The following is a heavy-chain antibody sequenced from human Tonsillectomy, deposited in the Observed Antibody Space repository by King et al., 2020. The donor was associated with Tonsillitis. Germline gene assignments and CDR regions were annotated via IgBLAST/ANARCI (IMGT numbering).Heavy chain of an antibody. CDR3: ARHELATKYWYFDL. J-gene: IGHJ2*01. CDR1: GGSISSSSYY. CDR2: IYYSGST. V-gene: IGHV4-39*01. Sequence: QLQESGPGLVKPSETLSLTCTVSGGSISSSSYYWGWIRQPPGKGLEWIGSIYYSGSTYYNPSLKSRVTISVDTSKNQFSLKLSSVTAADTAVYYCARHELATKYWYFDLWGRGTLVTVSS. D-gene: IGHD5-24*01.